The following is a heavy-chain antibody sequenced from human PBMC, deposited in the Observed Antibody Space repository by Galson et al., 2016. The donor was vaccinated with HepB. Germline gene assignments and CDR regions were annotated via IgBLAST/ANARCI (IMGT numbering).Heavy chain of an antibody. CDR1: GYTFTSYF. J-gene: IGHJ3*01. D-gene: IGHD1-26*01. CDR2: INPSGGST. CDR3: ALGRGGGALVDAFDV. V-gene: IGHV1-46*01. Sequence: SVKVSCKASGYTFTSYFMHWVRQAPGQGLEWMGIINPSGGSTTYAQKFQGRVTMTRDTSTSTVYMELSSLRSEDTAVYYCALGRGGGALVDAFDVWGQGTMVTVSS.